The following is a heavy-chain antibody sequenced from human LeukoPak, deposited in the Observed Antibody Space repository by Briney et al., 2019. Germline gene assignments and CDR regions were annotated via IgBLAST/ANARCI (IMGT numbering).Heavy chain of an antibody. Sequence: GGTLRLSCAASGFNFGNYGMNWVRQAPGKGLDWVANIKQDGSEKYYVDSVKGRFNISRDNAKNSLYLQMDSLRAEDTAVYYCARRHYDILTGYYYFDYWGQGTLVTVSS. CDR2: IKQDGSEK. CDR1: GFNFGNYG. CDR3: ARRHYDILTGYYYFDY. J-gene: IGHJ4*02. V-gene: IGHV3-7*01. D-gene: IGHD3-9*01.